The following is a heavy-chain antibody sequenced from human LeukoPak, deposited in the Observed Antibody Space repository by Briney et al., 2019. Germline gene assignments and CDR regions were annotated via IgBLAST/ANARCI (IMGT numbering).Heavy chain of an antibody. CDR3: ARAYDFWSGPGGY. Sequence: TGGSLRLSCAASGFIFSRFWMSWVRQAPGKGLEWVADIKQDGSEKYYVDSVEGRFTISRDNAKNSLYLQMNSLRAEDTAVYYCARAYDFWSGPGGYWGQGTLVTVSS. J-gene: IGHJ4*02. D-gene: IGHD3-3*01. CDR1: GFIFSRFW. V-gene: IGHV3-7*01. CDR2: IKQDGSEK.